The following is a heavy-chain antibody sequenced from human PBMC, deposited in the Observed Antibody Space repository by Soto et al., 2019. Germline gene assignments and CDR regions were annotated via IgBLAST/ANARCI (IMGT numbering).Heavy chain of an antibody. D-gene: IGHD4-17*01. CDR3: AGGGATVSLGCDS. CDR1: GFTFGSDW. CDR2: IRGDGSDK. J-gene: IGHJ4*02. Sequence: EVQLVESGGDLVQPGGSLTLACAASGFTFGSDWMSWVRQTPGKGLEWVANIRGDGSDKYYVDSVKGRFTISRDNAKNSLYLHMRNLRAGDAAVYYCAGGGATVSLGCDSWGQGTLVTVSP. V-gene: IGHV3-7*04.